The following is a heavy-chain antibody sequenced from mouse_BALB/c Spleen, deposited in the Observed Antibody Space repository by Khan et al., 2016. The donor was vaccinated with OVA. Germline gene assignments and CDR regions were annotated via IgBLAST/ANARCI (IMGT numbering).Heavy chain of an antibody. CDR2: ISSGSSTI. V-gene: IGHV5-17*02. J-gene: IGHJ1*01. D-gene: IGHD2-1*01. CDR1: GFTFSSFG. Sequence: DVMLVESGGGLVQPGGSRKLSCAASGFTFSSFGMHWVRQVPKKGLEWVAYISSGSSTIYYVDTVKGRFTISRDNPKNTLVLQMTSLRSEDTAMYYCVRSGGNFHWYFDVWGAGTSVTVSS. CDR3: VRSGGNFHWYFDV.